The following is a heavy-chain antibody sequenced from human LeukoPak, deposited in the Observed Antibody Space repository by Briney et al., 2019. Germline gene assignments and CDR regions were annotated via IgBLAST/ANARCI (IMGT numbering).Heavy chain of an antibody. J-gene: IGHJ4*02. Sequence: GGSLRLSCAGSGFSFSTYSMNWVRLAPGKGPEWVSYISSGSRTIYYAESVKGRFTISRDNAKNSLYLQMNSLGDEDTAVYYCARGDYYGSGIDYWGQGTLATVSS. CDR1: GFSFSTYS. D-gene: IGHD3-10*01. V-gene: IGHV3-48*02. CDR2: ISSGSRTI. CDR3: ARGDYYGSGIDY.